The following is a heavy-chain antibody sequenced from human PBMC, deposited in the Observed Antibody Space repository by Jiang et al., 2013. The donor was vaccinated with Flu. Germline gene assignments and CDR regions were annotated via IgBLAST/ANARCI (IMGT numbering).Heavy chain of an antibody. CDR3: AHEYYYDRASNWFDP. Sequence: KPTQTLTLTCTFSGFSLSTSGVGVGWIRQPPGKALEWLALIYWNDDKRYSPSLKSRLTITKDTSKNQVVLTMTNMDPVDTATYYCAHEYYYDRASNWFDPWGQGTLVTVSS. J-gene: IGHJ5*02. CDR2: IYWNDDK. CDR1: GFSLSTSGVG. V-gene: IGHV2-5*01. D-gene: IGHD3-10*02.